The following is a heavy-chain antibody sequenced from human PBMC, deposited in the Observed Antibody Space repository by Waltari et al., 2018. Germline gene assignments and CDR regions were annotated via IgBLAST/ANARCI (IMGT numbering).Heavy chain of an antibody. CDR3: AKGGHYGDYGHFDY. CDR1: GGSISSSSYY. D-gene: IGHD4-17*01. Sequence: QLQLQESGPGLVKPSETLSLTCTVSGGSISSSSYYWGWIRQPPGKGLEWIGSIYYSGSTYYNPSLKSRVTISVDTSKNQFSLKLSSVTAADTAVYYCAKGGHYGDYGHFDYWGQGTLVTVSS. J-gene: IGHJ4*02. CDR2: IYYSGST. V-gene: IGHV4-39*07.